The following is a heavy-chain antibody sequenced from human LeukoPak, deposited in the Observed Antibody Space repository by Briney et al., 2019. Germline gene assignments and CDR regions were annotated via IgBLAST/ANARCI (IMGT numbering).Heavy chain of an antibody. Sequence: ASVKVSCKASGYTFTSYGISWVRQAPGQGLEWMGWISAYNGNTNYAQKLQGRVTMTTDTSTSTAYMELRSLRSDDTAVYYCARVQCSSTSCWPFDYWGQGTLVTGSS. CDR2: ISAYNGNT. CDR1: GYTFTSYG. J-gene: IGHJ4*02. CDR3: ARVQCSSTSCWPFDY. V-gene: IGHV1-18*01. D-gene: IGHD2-2*01.